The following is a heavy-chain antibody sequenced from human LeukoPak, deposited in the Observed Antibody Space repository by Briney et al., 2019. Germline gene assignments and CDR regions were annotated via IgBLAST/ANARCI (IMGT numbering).Heavy chain of an antibody. CDR2: IFYSGST. J-gene: IGHJ3*02. D-gene: IGHD5-12*01. CDR3: ARHSRSGYSDYESAFDI. CDR1: GGSISSSSFY. V-gene: IGHV4-39*01. Sequence: PSETPSLTCTVSGGSISSSSFYWDWIRQPPGKGLEWIGAIFYSGSTYYNPSLKSRITISVDTSKNQFSLKLSSVTAADTAVYYCARHSRSGYSDYESAFDIWGQGTMVIVSS.